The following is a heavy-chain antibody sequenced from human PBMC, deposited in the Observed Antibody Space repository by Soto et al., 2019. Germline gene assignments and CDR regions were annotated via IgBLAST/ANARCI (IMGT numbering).Heavy chain of an antibody. J-gene: IGHJ6*01. CDR1: GFTFSAYT. D-gene: IGHD1-1*01. Sequence: EVQLVESGGGLVKPGGSLRLSCAASGFTFSAYTMNWVRQAPGKGLEWISSIDIGSKFMFYADSVTGRFTISRDNAKNSLYLQIDSLRAEDTALYHCAREADSYKWNDGLMDVWVQGTTVVVSS. V-gene: IGHV3-21*01. CDR3: AREADSYKWNDGLMDV. CDR2: IDIGSKFM.